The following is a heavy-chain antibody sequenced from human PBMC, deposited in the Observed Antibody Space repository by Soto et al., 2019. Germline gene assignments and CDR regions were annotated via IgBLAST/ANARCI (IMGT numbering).Heavy chain of an antibody. CDR2: MSFDGSIK. CDR1: GFIFSSYG. CDR3: AMGREYDFWSGYYIEMDY. J-gene: IGHJ4*02. V-gene: IGHV3-30*03. Sequence: GGSLRLSCAASGFIFSSYGMNWVRQAPGKGLEWVAVMSFDGSIKYYADSGKGRFTISRDSSRNTLYRKMNSLRTEDTAVYFCAMGREYDFWSGYYIEMDYWGQGTQVTVSS. D-gene: IGHD3-3*01.